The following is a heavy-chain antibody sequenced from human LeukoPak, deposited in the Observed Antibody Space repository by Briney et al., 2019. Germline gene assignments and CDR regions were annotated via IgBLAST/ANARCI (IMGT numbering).Heavy chain of an antibody. Sequence: PGRSLRLSCAASGFIFSNYGMHWVRQAPGKGLEWVAGIWYDGYNKFYADSAKGRFTISRDNSKNTLYLQMSSLRAEDTALYYCARARYDYGDYVGAFDIRGQGTMATVSS. CDR2: IWYDGYNK. CDR1: GFIFSNYG. V-gene: IGHV3-33*01. CDR3: ARARYDYGDYVGAFDI. J-gene: IGHJ3*02. D-gene: IGHD4-17*01.